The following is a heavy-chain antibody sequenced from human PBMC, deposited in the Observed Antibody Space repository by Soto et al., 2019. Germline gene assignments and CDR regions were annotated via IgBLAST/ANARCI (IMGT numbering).Heavy chain of an antibody. Sequence: QVQLVESGGGVVQPGRSLRLSCAASGFTFSSYGMHWVRQAPGKGLEWVAVISYDGSNKYYADSVKGRFTISRDNSKNTLYLQMNSLRGEDTAVYYCAKDRAYYDFWSGYFIDWGQGTLVTVSS. CDR2: ISYDGSNK. V-gene: IGHV3-30*18. CDR3: AKDRAYYDFWSGYFID. J-gene: IGHJ4*02. CDR1: GFTFSSYG. D-gene: IGHD3-3*01.